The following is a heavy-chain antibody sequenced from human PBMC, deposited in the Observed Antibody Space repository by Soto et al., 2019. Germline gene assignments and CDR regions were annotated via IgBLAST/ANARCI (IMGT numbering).Heavy chain of an antibody. CDR2: IIPIFGTA. D-gene: IGHD3-22*01. V-gene: IGHV1-69*13. CDR3: ARHRAVYYYDSSGYYPYAFDI. J-gene: IGHJ3*02. CDR1: GGTVSSYA. Sequence: SVKVSCQASGGTVSSYAISWVRQAPGQGLEWMGGIIPIFGTANYAQKFQGRVTITADESTSTAYMELRRLRSEDTAVYYCARHRAVYYYDSSGYYPYAFDIWGQGTMVTVSS.